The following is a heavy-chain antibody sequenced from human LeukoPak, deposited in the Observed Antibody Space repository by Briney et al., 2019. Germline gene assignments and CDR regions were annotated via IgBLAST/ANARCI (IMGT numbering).Heavy chain of an antibody. V-gene: IGHV4-59*08. CDR3: ARLILTGYYVFDY. CDR1: GGSISSYY. Sequence: SVTLSLTCTVSGGSISSYYWSWIRQPPGKGLKWIGYIYYSGSTNYNPSLKSRVTISVDTSKNQFSLKLSSVTAADTAVYYCARLILTGYYVFDYWGQGTLVTVSS. J-gene: IGHJ4*02. D-gene: IGHD3-9*01. CDR2: IYYSGST.